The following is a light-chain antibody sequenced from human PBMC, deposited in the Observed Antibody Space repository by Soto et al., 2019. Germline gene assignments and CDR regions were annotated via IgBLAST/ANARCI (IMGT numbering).Light chain of an antibody. CDR3: SSYTSSSTYVV. CDR1: SSDVGGYNY. Sequence: QSALTQPASVSGSPGQSSTISCTGTSSDVGGYNYVSWYQQHPGKAPKLMIYDVINRPSGVSNRFSGSKSGNSASLTISGLQAEDEADYYCSSYTSSSTYVVFGGGTKLTVL. V-gene: IGLV2-14*03. J-gene: IGLJ2*01. CDR2: DVI.